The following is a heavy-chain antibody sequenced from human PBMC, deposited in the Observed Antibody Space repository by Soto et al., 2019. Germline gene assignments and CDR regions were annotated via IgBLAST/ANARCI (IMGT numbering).Heavy chain of an antibody. CDR1: GYTFTSYD. Sequence: GASVNVSCKASGYTFTSYDIYWVRQATGQGLEWMGWLNPNTGNSGYAQKFQGRITVTSDTSITTVHMELSSLRSEDTAVYYCARRAETNGWNGFGADKYYFDFWGQGTLVTVSS. D-gene: IGHD1-1*01. CDR3: ARRAETNGWNGFGADKYYFDF. V-gene: IGHV1-8*01. CDR2: LNPNTGNS. J-gene: IGHJ4*02.